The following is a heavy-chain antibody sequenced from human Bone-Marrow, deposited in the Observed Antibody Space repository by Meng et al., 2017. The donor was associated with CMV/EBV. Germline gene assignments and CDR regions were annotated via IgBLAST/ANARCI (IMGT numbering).Heavy chain of an antibody. Sequence: GESLKISCAASGFTFSSYAMSWVRQAPGKGLEWVSAISGSGGSTYYADSVKGRFTISRDNAKNSLYLQMNSLRAEDTAVYYCARASYYYDSSGYYSSYYFDYWGQGTLVTVSS. CDR1: GFTFSSYA. J-gene: IGHJ4*02. D-gene: IGHD3-22*01. CDR3: ARASYYYDSSGYYSSYYFDY. V-gene: IGHV3-23*01. CDR2: ISGSGGST.